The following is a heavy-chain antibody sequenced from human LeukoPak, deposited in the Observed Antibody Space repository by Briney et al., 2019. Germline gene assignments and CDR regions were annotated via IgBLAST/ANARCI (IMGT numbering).Heavy chain of an antibody. CDR1: GYTFTSYD. CDR2: MNVNIGNS. Sequence: ASVKVSCKASGYTFTSYDINWVRQAPGQGLEWMGWMNVNIGNSGYAQKYQGRVTMTRNTSRSTAYMELSSLRSEDTAEYYCARGPVEEKPYYFDYWGQGTLVTVSS. J-gene: IGHJ4*02. CDR3: ARGPVEEKPYYFDY. V-gene: IGHV1-8*01.